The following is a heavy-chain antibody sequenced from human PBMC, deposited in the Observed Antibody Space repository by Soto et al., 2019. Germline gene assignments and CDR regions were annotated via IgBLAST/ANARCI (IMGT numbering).Heavy chain of an antibody. CDR1: GFTFSSYG. J-gene: IGHJ5*02. D-gene: IGHD6-19*01. V-gene: IGHV3-33*01. CDR3: ARGGQEQWLGWFDP. Sequence: QVRLVESGGGVVQPGRSLRLSCAASGFTFSSYGMHWVRQAPGKGLEWVAVIWYDGSNKYYADSVKGRFTISRDNSKNTLYLQMNSLRAEDTAVYYCARGGQEQWLGWFDPWGQGTLVTVSP. CDR2: IWYDGSNK.